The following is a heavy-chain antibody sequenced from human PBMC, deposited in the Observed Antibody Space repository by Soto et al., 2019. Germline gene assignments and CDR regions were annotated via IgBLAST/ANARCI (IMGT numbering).Heavy chain of an antibody. Sequence: PGGSLRLSCAASGFTSGTYGMHWVRQAPGKGLEWVAGIWYDGSVKTYADSVKGRFSISRDNSQNTVYLQMNTLRAGDTAVYYCARADCGGQCPCDYWGQGTLVTVSA. CDR2: IWYDGSVK. V-gene: IGHV3-33*01. CDR3: ARADCGGQCPCDY. D-gene: IGHD2-21*01. J-gene: IGHJ4*02. CDR1: GFTSGTYG.